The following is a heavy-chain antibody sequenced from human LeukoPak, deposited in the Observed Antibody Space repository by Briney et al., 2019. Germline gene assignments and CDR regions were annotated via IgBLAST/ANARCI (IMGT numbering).Heavy chain of an antibody. V-gene: IGHV1-2*02. J-gene: IGHJ6*03. D-gene: IGHD2-2*01. CDR3: ARASGDFCTSSTCFKSLYYYYMDV. Sequence: ASVKVSCKASGGTFSSYAISWVRQAPGQGLEWMGWINPNSGGTNYAQKFQGRATMTRDTSISTAYMELNRLRSDDTAVYYCARASGDFCTSSTCFKSLYYYYMDVWGKGTTVTVSS. CDR1: GGTFSSYA. CDR2: INPNSGGT.